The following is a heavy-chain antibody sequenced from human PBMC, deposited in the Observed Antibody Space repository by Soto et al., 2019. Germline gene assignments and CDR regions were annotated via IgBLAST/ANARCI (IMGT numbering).Heavy chain of an antibody. J-gene: IGHJ3*02. Sequence: SGPTLVNPTQTLTLTCTFSGFSLSTSGVGVGWIRQPPGKALEWLALIFWNDDKRYSPSLKGRLTITKDTSKNQVVLTMTNMDPVDTATYSCAHRALGTVSDAFDIWGQGTMVTVSS. V-gene: IGHV2-5*01. CDR2: IFWNDDK. CDR1: GFSLSTSGVG. D-gene: IGHD2-21*02. CDR3: AHRALGTVSDAFDI.